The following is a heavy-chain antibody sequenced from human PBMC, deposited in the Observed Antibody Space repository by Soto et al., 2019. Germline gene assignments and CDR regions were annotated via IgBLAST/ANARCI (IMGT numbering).Heavy chain of an antibody. V-gene: IGHV3-30-3*01. CDR3: ARSLGVRGVIKSLNYYYYGMDV. Sequence: GGSLRLSCAASGFTFSSYAMHWVRQAPGKGLEWVAVISYDGSNKYYADSVKGRFTISRDNSKNTLYLQMNSLRAEDTAVYYCARSLGVRGVIKSLNYYYYGMDVWGQGTTVTVSS. CDR2: ISYDGSNK. D-gene: IGHD3-10*01. J-gene: IGHJ6*02. CDR1: GFTFSSYA.